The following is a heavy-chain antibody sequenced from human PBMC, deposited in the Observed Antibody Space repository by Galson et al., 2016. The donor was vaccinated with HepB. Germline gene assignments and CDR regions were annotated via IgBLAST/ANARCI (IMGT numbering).Heavy chain of an antibody. CDR1: GFTFDDFA. D-gene: IGHD3-16*02. CDR2: ISWDSNNI. CDR3: AKDGWLRLGEASSFVDY. Sequence: SLRLSCAASGFTFDDFAMHWVRQAPGKGLEWVSGISWDSNNILYADSVKGRFTITRDTATNSLHLQMNSLRVEDTALYYCAKDGWLRLGEASSFVDYWGQGTLVTVSS. J-gene: IGHJ4*02. V-gene: IGHV3-9*01.